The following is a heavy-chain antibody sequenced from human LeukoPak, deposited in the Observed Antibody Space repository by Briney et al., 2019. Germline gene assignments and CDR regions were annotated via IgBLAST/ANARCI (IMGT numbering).Heavy chain of an antibody. CDR3: AKEYSSGWYTYGYFDY. CDR2: ISGSGGST. D-gene: IGHD6-19*01. J-gene: IGHJ4*02. Sequence: PGGSLRLSCAASGFTFSSYAMSWVRQAPGKGLEWVSAISGSGGSTYYADSAKGRFTISRDNSKNTLYLQMNSLRAEDTAVYYCAKEYSSGWYTYGYFDYWGQGTLVTVSS. CDR1: GFTFSSYA. V-gene: IGHV3-23*01.